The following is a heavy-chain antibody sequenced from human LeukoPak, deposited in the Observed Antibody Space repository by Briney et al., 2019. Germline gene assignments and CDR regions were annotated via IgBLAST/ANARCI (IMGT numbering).Heavy chain of an antibody. CDR2: IYYSGST. J-gene: IGHJ5*02. D-gene: IGHD3-3*01. Sequence: SETLSLTCTVSGGSISSYYWSWIRQPPGKGLEWIGYIYYSGSTNYNPSLKSRVTISVDTSKNQFSLKLSSVTAADTAVYYCATWGRARDTYYDFWSGFDPWGQGTLVTVSS. CDR3: ATWGRARDTYYDFWSGFDP. CDR1: GGSISSYY. V-gene: IGHV4-59*01.